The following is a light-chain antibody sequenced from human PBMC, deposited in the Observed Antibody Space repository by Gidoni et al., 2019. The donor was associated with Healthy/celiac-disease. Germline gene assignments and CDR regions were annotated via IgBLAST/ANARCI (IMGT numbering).Light chain of an antibody. V-gene: IGKV1-39*01. J-gene: IGKJ1*01. CDR2: AAS. Sequence: IQMTQSSSSLSASVGDRVTITCWASQISSSYLSWYQQKPGKAPKLLIYAASSLQSGVPSMFSGSGSGTDFTLTISSLQPEDFATYYCQQSYSTTWTFGQGTKVEIK. CDR1: QISSSY. CDR3: QQSYSTTWT.